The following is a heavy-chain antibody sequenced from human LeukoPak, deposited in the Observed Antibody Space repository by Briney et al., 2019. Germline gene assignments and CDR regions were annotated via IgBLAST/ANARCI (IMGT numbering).Heavy chain of an antibody. V-gene: IGHV3-23*01. CDR2: LSGSGITT. J-gene: IGHJ4*01. CDR3: AKGIYSSGWSYFDY. CDR1: GFTFSNSA. D-gene: IGHD6-19*01. Sequence: GGSLRLSCAASGFTFSNSAMSWVREAPGKGLEWVSTLSGSGITTYYADSVKGRFTISRDNSKNTLYLQMNSLRAEDTAVYYCAKGIYSSGWSYFDYWGHGTLVTVSS.